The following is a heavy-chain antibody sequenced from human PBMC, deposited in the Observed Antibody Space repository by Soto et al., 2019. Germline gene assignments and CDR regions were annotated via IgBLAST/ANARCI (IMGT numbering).Heavy chain of an antibody. CDR3: ARGESSRGNPDFDY. CDR1: GFTFSRYG. D-gene: IGHD6-13*01. Sequence: QVQLVESGGGVVQPGRSLRLSCAASGFTFSRYGMHWVRQAPGKGLEWVAVIWYDGSNKYYADSVKGRFTISRDNSKNTLYLQMNSLRAEDTAGYYCARGESSRGNPDFDYWGQGTLVTVSS. V-gene: IGHV3-33*01. J-gene: IGHJ4*02. CDR2: IWYDGSNK.